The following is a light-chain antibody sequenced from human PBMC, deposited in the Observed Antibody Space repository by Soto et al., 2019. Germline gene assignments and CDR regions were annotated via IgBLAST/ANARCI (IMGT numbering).Light chain of an antibody. Sequence: YELTQPSSVSVSPGQTARITCSGDVLAKKYARWFQQKPGQAPVLVIYKDSERPSGIPERFSGSSSGTTVTLTISGAQVEDEADYYCYSAADNSFGGGTKLTVL. CDR3: YSAADNS. V-gene: IGLV3-27*01. CDR1: VLAKKY. CDR2: KDS. J-gene: IGLJ2*01.